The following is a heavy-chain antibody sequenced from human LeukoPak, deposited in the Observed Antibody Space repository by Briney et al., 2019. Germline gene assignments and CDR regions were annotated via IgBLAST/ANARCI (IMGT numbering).Heavy chain of an antibody. D-gene: IGHD5-12*01. J-gene: IGHJ4*02. V-gene: IGHV4-34*01. Sequence: PSETLSLTCAVSGGSFSGYYWSWIRQPPGKGLEWIGEINHSGSTNYNPSLKSRVTISVDTSKNQFSLKLSSVTAADTAVYYCARGRNIVATTNFDYWGQGTLVTVSS. CDR1: GGSFSGYY. CDR3: ARGRNIVATTNFDY. CDR2: INHSGST.